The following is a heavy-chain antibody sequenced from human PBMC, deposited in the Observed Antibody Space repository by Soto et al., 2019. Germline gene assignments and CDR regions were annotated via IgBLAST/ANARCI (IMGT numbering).Heavy chain of an antibody. CDR1: GFTFSNAW. J-gene: IGHJ4*02. V-gene: IGHV3-15*01. CDR3: TDHEDYGDYFDY. D-gene: IGHD4-17*01. Sequence: PGGSLRLSCAASGFTFSNAWISWVRQAPWKGLEWVGRIKSKTDGGTTDYAAPVKGRFTISRDDSNNTPYLQMNRLGAADTAVYYCTDHEDYGDYFDYFGQRTLVTFSS. CDR2: IKSKTDGGTT.